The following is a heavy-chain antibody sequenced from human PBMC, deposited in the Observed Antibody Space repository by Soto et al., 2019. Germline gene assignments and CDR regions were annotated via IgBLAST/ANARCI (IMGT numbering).Heavy chain of an antibody. CDR3: ARDFGPYYDSSGGPDY. D-gene: IGHD3-22*01. CDR1: GGTFSSYA. J-gene: IGHJ4*02. Sequence: SVKVSYKASGGTFSSYAISWVRQAPGQGLEWMGGIIPIFGTANYAQKFQGRVTITADESTSTAYMEMSSLRSEDTAVYYCARDFGPYYDSSGGPDYWGQGTLVTVSS. CDR2: IIPIFGTA. V-gene: IGHV1-69*13.